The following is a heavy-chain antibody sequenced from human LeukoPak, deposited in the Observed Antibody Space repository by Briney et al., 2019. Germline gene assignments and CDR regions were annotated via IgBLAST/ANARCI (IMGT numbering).Heavy chain of an antibody. J-gene: IGHJ5*02. V-gene: IGHV4-31*03. D-gene: IGHD6-19*01. CDR2: IYYSGST. CDR3: ARELSVAGHNWFDP. CDR1: GGSISSGGYY. Sequence: SETLSLTCTFSGGSISSGGYYWSWIRQHPGKGLEWIGYIYYSGSTYYNPSLKSRVTISVDTSKNQFSLKLSSVTTADTAVYYCARELSVAGHNWFDPWGQGTLVTVSS.